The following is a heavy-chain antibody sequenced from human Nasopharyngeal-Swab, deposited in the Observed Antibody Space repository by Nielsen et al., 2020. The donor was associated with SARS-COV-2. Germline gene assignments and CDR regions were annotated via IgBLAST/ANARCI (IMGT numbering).Heavy chain of an antibody. V-gene: IGHV3-33*01. CDR3: AREPTVLRSSHRDAFDI. CDR2: VWFDGSNE. CDR1: GFTFRKYA. D-gene: IGHD2/OR15-2a*01. J-gene: IGHJ3*02. Sequence: GGSLRLSCAASGFTFRKYAMQWVRQAPGKGLEWVATVWFDGSNEYYADSVKGRFTISRDNSKNTLYLQMNSLRAEDTAVYYCAREPTVLRSSHRDAFDIWGQGTMVTVSS.